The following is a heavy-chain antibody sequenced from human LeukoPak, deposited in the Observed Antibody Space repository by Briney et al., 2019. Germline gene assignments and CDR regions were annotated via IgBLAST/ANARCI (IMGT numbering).Heavy chain of an antibody. V-gene: IGHV1-2*02. D-gene: IGHD1/OR15-1a*01. CDR1: GYTFFAYA. J-gene: IGHJ3*01. CDR2: LNPNSGDT. CDR3: ATAFLEQLRSPQGALDL. Sequence: ASVKVSCKAAGYTFFAYAIHWVRQAPGQGLEWMGWLNPNSGDTTYAQKFQGRVTMTRDTSIRTAYMELSRLRSDDTAVYYCATAFLEQLRSPQGALDLWGQGTMVTVSS.